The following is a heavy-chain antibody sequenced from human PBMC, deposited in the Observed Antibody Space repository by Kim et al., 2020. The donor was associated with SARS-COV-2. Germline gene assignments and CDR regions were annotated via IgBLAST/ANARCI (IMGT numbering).Heavy chain of an antibody. D-gene: IGHD3-10*01. V-gene: IGHV5-51*07. J-gene: IGHJ2*01. Sequence: GESLKISCKGSGYSFTSYWIGWVHQMPGKGLEWMGIIYPGDSDTRYSPSFQGQVTISADKSISTAYLQWSSLKASDTAMYYCARHGHYGSGSYPYWYFDLWGRGTLVTVSS. CDR3: ARHGHYGSGSYPYWYFDL. CDR1: GYSFTSYW. CDR2: IYPGDSDT.